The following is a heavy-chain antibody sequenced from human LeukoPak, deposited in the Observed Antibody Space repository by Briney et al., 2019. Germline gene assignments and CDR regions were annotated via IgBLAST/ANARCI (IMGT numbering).Heavy chain of an antibody. Sequence: GGSLRLSCAASRFTFSEYYMSWIRQAPGKGLEWVSYVRSSSSYTNYADSVKGRFTISRDNAKNSLYLQMNSLRAEDTAVYYCARGYYDNSGYYFPFDFWGQGTLVTVSS. J-gene: IGHJ4*02. D-gene: IGHD3-22*01. CDR1: RFTFSEYY. V-gene: IGHV3-11*06. CDR3: ARGYYDNSGYYFPFDF. CDR2: VRSSSSYT.